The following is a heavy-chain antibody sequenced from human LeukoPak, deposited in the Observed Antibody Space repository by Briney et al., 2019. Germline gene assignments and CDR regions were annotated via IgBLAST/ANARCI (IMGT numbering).Heavy chain of an antibody. CDR3: AKDWMVRGVIISRWFDP. D-gene: IGHD3-10*01. V-gene: IGHV3-23*01. CDR2: ISGSGGST. J-gene: IGHJ5*02. CDR1: GFTFSSYA. Sequence: GGSLRLSCAASGFTFSSYAMSWVRQAPGKGLEWVSAISGSGGSTYYADSVKGRFTISRDNSKNTLYLQMNSLRAEDTAVYYCAKDWMVRGVIISRWFDPWGQGTLVTVSS.